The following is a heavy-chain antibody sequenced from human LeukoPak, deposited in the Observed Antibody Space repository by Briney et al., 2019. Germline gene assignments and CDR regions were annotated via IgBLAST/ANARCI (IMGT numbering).Heavy chain of an antibody. J-gene: IGHJ4*02. Sequence: GGSLRLSCAASGFSFSDYYMTWIRQAPGQGLEWLSYISSSSSHTNYADSVKGRFTISRDNAKNSLSLQVNSLRADDTAVYYCARVGSIAAAGTPDYWGQGTLVTVSS. CDR1: GFSFSDYY. D-gene: IGHD6-13*01. V-gene: IGHV3-11*06. CDR2: ISSSSSHT. CDR3: ARVGSIAAAGTPDY.